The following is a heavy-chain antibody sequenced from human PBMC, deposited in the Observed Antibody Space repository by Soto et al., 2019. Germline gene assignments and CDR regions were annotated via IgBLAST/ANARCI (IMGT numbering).Heavy chain of an antibody. CDR3: AREEATSYYYYYYGMDV. V-gene: IGHV4-4*07. J-gene: IGHJ6*02. CDR1: GGSISSYY. CDR2: IYTSGST. Sequence: SETLSLTCTVSGGSISSYYWSWIRQPAGKGLEWIGRIYTSGSTNYNPSLKSRVTMSVDTSKNQFSLKLSSVTAADTAVYYCAREEATSYYYYYYGMDVWGQGTPVTVSS. D-gene: IGHD5-12*01.